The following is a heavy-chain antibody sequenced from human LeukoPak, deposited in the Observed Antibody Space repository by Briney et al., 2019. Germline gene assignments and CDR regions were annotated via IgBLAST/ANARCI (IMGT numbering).Heavy chain of an antibody. V-gene: IGHV1-69*13. CDR2: IIPIFGTA. J-gene: IGHJ4*02. CDR1: GGTFSSYA. CDR3: ARDRGWELAYFDY. D-gene: IGHD1-26*01. Sequence: WASVKVSCKASGGTFSSYAISWVRQAPGQGLEWMGGIIPIFGTANYAQKFQGRVTITADESTSTAYMELSSLRSEDTAVYYCARDRGWELAYFDYWGQGTLVTVSS.